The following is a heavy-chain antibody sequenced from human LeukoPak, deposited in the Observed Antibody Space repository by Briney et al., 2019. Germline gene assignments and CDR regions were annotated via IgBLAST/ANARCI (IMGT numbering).Heavy chain of an antibody. Sequence: PGGSLRLSCAASGFTFSSHMMNWARQAPGKGLEWVSSINSGSTYTYYTESVKGRFTVSRDNAKNSLFLQMNSLRAEDTAIYYCARSLTTLTYEGYWGQGTLVTVSS. D-gene: IGHD1-1*01. J-gene: IGHJ4*02. CDR2: INSGSTYT. CDR1: GFTFSSHM. CDR3: ARSLTTLTYEGY. V-gene: IGHV3-21*01.